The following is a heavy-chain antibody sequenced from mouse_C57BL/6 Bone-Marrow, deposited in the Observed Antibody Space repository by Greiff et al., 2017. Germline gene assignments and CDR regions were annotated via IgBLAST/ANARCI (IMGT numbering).Heavy chain of an antibody. D-gene: IGHD4-1*01. V-gene: IGHV5-16*01. J-gene: IGHJ2*01. CDR1: GFTFSDYY. CDR2: INYDGSST. CDR3: ARDNWAFDY. Sequence: EVQLQESEGGLVQPGSSMKLSCTASGFTFSDYYMAWVRQVPEKGLEWVANINYDGSSTYYLDSLKSRFIISRDNAKNILYLQMSSLKSEDTATYYCARDNWAFDYWGQGTTLTVSS.